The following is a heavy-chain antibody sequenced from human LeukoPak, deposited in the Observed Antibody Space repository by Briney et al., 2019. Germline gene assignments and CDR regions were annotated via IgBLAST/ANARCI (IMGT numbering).Heavy chain of an antibody. CDR3: ARGGGSSS. V-gene: IGHV3-7*01. CDR2: IKPDGSAT. Sequence: GGSLRLSCAASGFTFSSYAMSWVRQAPGKGLEWVANIKPDGSATNYVDSVKGRFTISRDNAKNSLDLQMNSLRAEDMAVYYCARGGGSSSWGQGTLATVSS. J-gene: IGHJ5*02. CDR1: GFTFSSYA. D-gene: IGHD6-6*01.